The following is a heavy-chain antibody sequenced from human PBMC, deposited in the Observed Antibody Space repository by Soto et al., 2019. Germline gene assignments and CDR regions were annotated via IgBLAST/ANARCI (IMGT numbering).Heavy chain of an antibody. CDR2: IYYSGST. CDR3: ARDRKIATTIFGVARPYGMDV. Sequence: SETLSLTCTVSGGSVSSGSYYWSWIRQPPGKGLVWIGYIYYSGSTNYNPSLKSRVTISVDTSKNQFSLKLSSVTAADTAVYYCARDRKIATTIFGVARPYGMDVWGQGTTVTVSS. V-gene: IGHV4-61*01. CDR1: GGSVSSGSYY. D-gene: IGHD3-3*01. J-gene: IGHJ6*02.